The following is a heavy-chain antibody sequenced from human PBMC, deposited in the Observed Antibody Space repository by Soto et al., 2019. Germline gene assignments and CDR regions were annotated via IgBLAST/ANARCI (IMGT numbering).Heavy chain of an antibody. D-gene: IGHD1-1*01. CDR1: GFTFSYHA. Sequence: QVQLVESGGGVVQPGRSLRLSCAASGFTFSYHALNWVRQAPGKGLAWVAVISYDGDNKYIAESVKGGYTISRDNSKNPVCLQMNIVRAEETAMYFCARGTTTSAFSAMDVWGQGTTVTVSS. CDR3: ARGTTTSAFSAMDV. V-gene: IGHV3-30-3*01. CDR2: ISYDGDNK. J-gene: IGHJ6*02.